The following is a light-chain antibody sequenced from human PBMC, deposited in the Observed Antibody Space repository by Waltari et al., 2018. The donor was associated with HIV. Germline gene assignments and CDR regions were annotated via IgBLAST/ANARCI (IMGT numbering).Light chain of an antibody. V-gene: IGKV1-5*03. CDR2: KTS. CDR1: QSISSW. J-gene: IGKJ5*01. CDR3: QQYQSYSLT. Sequence: DIQMTQSPSTLSASVGDRVTITCRSSQSISSWLAWYQQQPGRAPKLLIYKTSTLLSGVPSRFSGSGSGTEISLTISSLQPDDFATYYSQQYQSYSLTFGQGTRLEIK.